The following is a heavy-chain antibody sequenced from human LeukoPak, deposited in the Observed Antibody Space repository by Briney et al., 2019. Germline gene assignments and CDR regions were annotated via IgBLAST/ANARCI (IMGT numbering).Heavy chain of an antibody. J-gene: IGHJ4*02. CDR1: GFTFSSYA. V-gene: IGHV3-23*01. CDR2: ISGSGGST. CDR3: AKDRPHSSSWYCPFDY. Sequence: GGSLGLSCAASGFTFSSYAMSWVRQAPGKGLEWVSAISGSGGSTYYADSVKGRFTISRDNSKNTLYLQMNSLRAEDTAVYYCAKDRPHSSSWYCPFDYWGQGTLVTVSS. D-gene: IGHD6-13*01.